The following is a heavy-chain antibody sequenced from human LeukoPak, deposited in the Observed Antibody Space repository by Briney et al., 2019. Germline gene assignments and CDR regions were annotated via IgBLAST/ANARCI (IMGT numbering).Heavy chain of an antibody. J-gene: IGHJ4*02. Sequence: SGSPSYTPSLKSRVTISVDTAKKQFSLKLSSVTAADTAVYYCARRESLKLAQWLVPGHFDYWGQGTLVTVSS. D-gene: IGHD6-19*01. CDR2: SGSP. CDR3: ARRESLKLAQWLVPGHFDY. V-gene: IGHV4-39*01.